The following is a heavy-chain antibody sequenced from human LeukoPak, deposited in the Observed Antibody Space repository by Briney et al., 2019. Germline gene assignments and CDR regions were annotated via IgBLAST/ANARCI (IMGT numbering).Heavy chain of an antibody. CDR1: GGSISSYY. Sequence: SETLSLTCTVSGGSISSYYWSWIRQPPGKGLEWIGYIYYSGSTNYNPSLQSRVTISVDTSKNQFSLKLSSVTAADTAVYYCARLRKERYYDILTGYYLFDYWGQGTLVTVSS. J-gene: IGHJ4*02. CDR3: ARLRKERYYDILTGYYLFDY. V-gene: IGHV4-59*12. CDR2: IYYSGST. D-gene: IGHD3-9*01.